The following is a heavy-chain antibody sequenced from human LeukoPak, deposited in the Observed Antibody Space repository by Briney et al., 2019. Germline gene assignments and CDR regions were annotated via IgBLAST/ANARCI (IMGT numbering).Heavy chain of an antibody. CDR3: ARGPPYSGSYSYYFDY. D-gene: IGHD1-26*01. CDR1: GFTFSSNY. J-gene: IGHJ4*02. CDR2: IYSGDST. V-gene: IGHV3-66*02. Sequence: GGSLRLSCAASGFTFSSNYMSWVRQAPGKGLEWVSVIYSGDSTYYAESVKGRFTISRDNSKNTLYLPMNRLRAEDTAVYYCARGPPYSGSYSYYFDYWGQGTLVTVSS.